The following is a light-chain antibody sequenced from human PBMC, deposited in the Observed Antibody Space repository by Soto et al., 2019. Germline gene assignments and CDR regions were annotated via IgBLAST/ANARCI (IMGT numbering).Light chain of an antibody. Sequence: SYELTQPPSVSVSPGQTASITCSGDKLGDKYVCWYQQKPGQAPVLVIYQDRKRPSGIPERFSGSNSGNTATLTISGTQAXXXXXXXXXXWDRNTAYVFGTGTKVT. CDR1: KLGDKY. CDR2: QDR. J-gene: IGLJ1*01. CDR3: XXWDRNTAYV. V-gene: IGLV3-1*01.